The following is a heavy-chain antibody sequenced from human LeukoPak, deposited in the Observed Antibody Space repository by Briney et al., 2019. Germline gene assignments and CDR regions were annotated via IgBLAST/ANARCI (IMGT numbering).Heavy chain of an antibody. CDR1: GGSISSGGYY. CDR2: IYYSGST. D-gene: IGHD2-21*01. CDR3: VRERFGADSFYGMDV. J-gene: IGHJ6*02. V-gene: IGHV4-31*03. Sequence: SETLSLTCTVSGGSISSGGYYWRWIRQHPGRGLEWIEYIYYSGSTYYNPSLKSRVTISVDTSKNQFSLKLSSVTAADTAVYYCVRERFGADSFYGMDVWGQGTTVTVSS.